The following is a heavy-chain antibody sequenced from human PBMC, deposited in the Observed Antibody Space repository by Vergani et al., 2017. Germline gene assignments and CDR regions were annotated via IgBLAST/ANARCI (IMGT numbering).Heavy chain of an antibody. Sequence: QVQLQESGPGLVKPSETLSLTCTVSGGSISRYYWSWIRQPPGKGLEWIGYIYYCGSTNYNPTLKSRVTISVDTSKNQFSLKLSYVTAADTAVYYCARDSSMVGTNWFDPWGQGTLVTVAS. D-gene: IGHD2-21*02. CDR3: ARDSSMVGTNWFDP. CDR1: GGSISRYY. V-gene: IGHV4-59*01. CDR2: IYYCGST. J-gene: IGHJ5*02.